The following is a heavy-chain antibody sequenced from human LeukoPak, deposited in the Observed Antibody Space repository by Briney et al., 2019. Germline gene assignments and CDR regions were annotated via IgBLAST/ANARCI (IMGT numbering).Heavy chain of an antibody. J-gene: IGHJ4*02. V-gene: IGHV4-39*01. CDR1: GDSVSSPSYY. D-gene: IGHD6-13*01. Sequence: SETLSLTCTVSGDSVSSPSYYWGWIRQPPGKGLEWIGSIYYSGSTYYNPSLKSRVTISVDTSKNQFSLKLSSVTAADTAVYYCARHEQQLVLYYFDYWGQGTLVTVSS. CDR2: IYYSGST. CDR3: ARHEQQLVLYYFDY.